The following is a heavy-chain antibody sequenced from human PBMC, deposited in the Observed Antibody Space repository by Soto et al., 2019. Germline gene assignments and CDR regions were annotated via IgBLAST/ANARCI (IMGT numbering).Heavy chain of an antibody. J-gene: IGHJ4*02. Sequence: ASVKVSCKASGYTFTSYGISWVRQAPGQGLEGMGWISAYNGNTNYAQKLQGRVTMTTDTSTSTAYMELRSLRSDDTAVYYCARDLGDILTGYPDYWGQGTLVTVSS. D-gene: IGHD3-9*01. V-gene: IGHV1-18*01. CDR1: GYTFTSYG. CDR2: ISAYNGNT. CDR3: ARDLGDILTGYPDY.